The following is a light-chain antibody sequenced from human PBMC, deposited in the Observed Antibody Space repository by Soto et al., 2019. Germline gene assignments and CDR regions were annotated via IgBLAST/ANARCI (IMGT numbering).Light chain of an antibody. CDR3: QQRGDWPPIT. CDR2: NAS. Sequence: EIVLTQSPATLSLSPGERAILSCRASQSVSTFLAWFQQKPGQPPRLLXYNASNRTTGIPARFSGSGSGTDLTLTISSLETEDFAVYYCQQRGDWPPITFGQGTRLEIK. J-gene: IGKJ5*01. CDR1: QSVSTF. V-gene: IGKV3-11*01.